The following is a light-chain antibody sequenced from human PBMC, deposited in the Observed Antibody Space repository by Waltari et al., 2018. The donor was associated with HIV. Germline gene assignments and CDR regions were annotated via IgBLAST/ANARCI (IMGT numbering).Light chain of an antibody. CDR2: EVY. J-gene: IGLJ3*02. CDR3: SSYSARGFVV. Sequence: TISCTGPTSDISDFNFVSWYQQSPGRAPKLIIFEVYSRPSGISDRFSGSKSGVTASLTISALRAEDEADYFCSSYSARGFVVFGGGTKVTVL. CDR1: TSDISDFNF. V-gene: IGLV2-14*01.